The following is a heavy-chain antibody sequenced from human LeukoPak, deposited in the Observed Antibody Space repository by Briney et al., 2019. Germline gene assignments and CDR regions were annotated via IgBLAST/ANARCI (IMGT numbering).Heavy chain of an antibody. Sequence: GGSLRLSCAASGFTFSNDAMSWVRQTPGKGLECVSVVTGSGGDTYYTGSVNGRFTISRDNSKNTLYLQMNSLRAEDTAVYYCARGTLEHCSGASCYPLDSWGQGTLVTVSS. CDR3: ARGTLEHCSGASCYPLDS. J-gene: IGHJ5*01. CDR2: VTGSGGDT. CDR1: GFTFSNDA. V-gene: IGHV3-23*01. D-gene: IGHD2-15*01.